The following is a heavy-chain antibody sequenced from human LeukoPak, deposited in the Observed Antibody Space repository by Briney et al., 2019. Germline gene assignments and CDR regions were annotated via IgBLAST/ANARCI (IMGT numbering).Heavy chain of an antibody. D-gene: IGHD2/OR15-2a*01. V-gene: IGHV4-30-4*08. J-gene: IGHJ6*03. Sequence: SETLSLTCTVSGGSISSGDYYWSWIRQPPGKGLEWIGYIYYSGCTYYNPSLKSRVTISVDTSKNQFSLKLSSVTAVDTAVYYCARNRAGHGYYYMDVWGKGTTVTVSS. CDR1: GGSISSGDYY. CDR2: IYYSGCT. CDR3: ARNRAGHGYYYMDV.